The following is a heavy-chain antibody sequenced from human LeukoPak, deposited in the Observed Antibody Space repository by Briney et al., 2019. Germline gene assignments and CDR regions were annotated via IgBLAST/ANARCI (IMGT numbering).Heavy chain of an antibody. J-gene: IGHJ4*02. CDR2: ISAYNGNT. CDR1: GYTFPSYG. V-gene: IGHV1-18*01. CDR3: ARGKAQGAAGSFDY. D-gene: IGHD6-13*01. Sequence: ASVKVSCKASGYTFPSYGIIWVRQAPGQGLEWMGWISAYNGNTNYAQKLQGRVTMTTDTSTSTAYMELRSLRSDDTAVYYCARGKAQGAAGSFDYWGQGTPVTVSS.